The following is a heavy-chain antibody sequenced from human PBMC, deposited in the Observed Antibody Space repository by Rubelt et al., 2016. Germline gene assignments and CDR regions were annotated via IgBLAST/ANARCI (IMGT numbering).Heavy chain of an antibody. J-gene: IGHJ4*02. Sequence: QVQLVQSGSELKKPGASVKVSCKASGYTFTRYAMHWVRQAPGQRLEWMGWINGVNGDRRYSERMQGRVTITSDTSASTGYMELSGLRSEDTAVYYCARGFSCGGDCLDYWGQGTLVTVSS. CDR2: INGVNGDR. D-gene: IGHD2-21*02. CDR1: GYTFTRYA. V-gene: IGHV1-3*01. CDR3: ARGFSCGGDCLDY.